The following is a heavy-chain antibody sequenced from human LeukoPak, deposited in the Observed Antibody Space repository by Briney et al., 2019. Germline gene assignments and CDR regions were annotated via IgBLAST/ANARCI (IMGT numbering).Heavy chain of an antibody. V-gene: IGHV3-21*01. Sequence: GGSLRLSRVGSGFTFSSYSMNWVRQAPGKGLEWVSSISSESAYILYADLVKGRFTTSRDNAKNSLYLHLDSLRAEDTAVYYCARGETGSSGYDWVYWGQGTPVTVSS. CDR1: GFTFSSYS. CDR3: ARGETGSSGYDWVY. CDR2: ISSESAYI. J-gene: IGHJ4*02. D-gene: IGHD5-12*01.